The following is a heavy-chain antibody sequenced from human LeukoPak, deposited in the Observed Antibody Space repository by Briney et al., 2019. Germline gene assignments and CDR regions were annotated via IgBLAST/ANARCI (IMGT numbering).Heavy chain of an antibody. V-gene: IGHV4-31*03. J-gene: IGHJ4*02. CDR3: ARATLRGDPFDF. CDR2: IFTSGNT. D-gene: IGHD2-21*02. CDR1: GDSISSGGYY. Sequence: SETLSLTCTVSGDSISSGGYYWTWIRQHPGKGLEWIGNIFTSGNTYYNPSLKGRIFTSVDTSKSQFSLRLTSVTAAATAVYYCARATLRGDPFDFWGQGLQVTVSS.